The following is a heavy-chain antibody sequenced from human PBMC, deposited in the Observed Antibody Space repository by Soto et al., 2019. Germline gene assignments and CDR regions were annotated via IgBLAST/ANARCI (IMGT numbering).Heavy chain of an antibody. V-gene: IGHV3-30*03. CDR1: GFPFTSYG. J-gene: IGHJ4*02. D-gene: IGHD3-10*01. CDR3: VGGQYYFDY. CDR2: ISYDGSDK. Sequence: QVQLVESGGGVVQPGRSLRLSCAASGFPFTSYGMHWVREGPDKGLEWVAIISYDGSDKYYVDSVKGRITMSRDNSKNTLYLQMNSLRPEDTALYYCVGGQYYFDYRGQGTLVIVSS.